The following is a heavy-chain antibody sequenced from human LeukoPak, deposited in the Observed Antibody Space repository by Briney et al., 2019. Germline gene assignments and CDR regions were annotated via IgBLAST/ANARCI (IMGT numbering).Heavy chain of an antibody. CDR1: GFTFSSYA. D-gene: IGHD3-10*01. J-gene: IGHJ4*02. V-gene: IGHV3-23*01. CDR2: ISGGGGST. Sequence: GGSLRLSCAASGFTFSSYAMSWVRQAPGKGLEWVSTISGGGGSTYYADSVKGRFTISRDNSKNTLYLQMNSLRAEDTAVYYCAKTGGSGSYYDGHFDYWGQGTLVTVSS. CDR3: AKTGGSGSYYDGHFDY.